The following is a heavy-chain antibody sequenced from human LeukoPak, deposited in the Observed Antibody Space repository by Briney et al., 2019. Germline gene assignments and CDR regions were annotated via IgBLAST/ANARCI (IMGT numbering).Heavy chain of an antibody. J-gene: IGHJ4*02. CDR3: ARDENWGPDY. D-gene: IGHD7-27*01. CDR1: GYTFTGHY. CDR2: IHAGTGDT. V-gene: IGHV1-2*02. Sequence: ASVKVSCKASGYTFTGHYMHWVRQAPGQGPEWMGWIHAGTGDTNYAQKFQGRFTMTRDTSINTLYMELNRLTSDDTAVYFCARDENWGPDYWGQGTLVTVSS.